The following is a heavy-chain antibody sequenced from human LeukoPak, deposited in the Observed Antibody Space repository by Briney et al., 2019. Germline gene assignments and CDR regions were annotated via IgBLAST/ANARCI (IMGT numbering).Heavy chain of an antibody. CDR3: ATGTVSSSWLGIFDF. CDR2: FDPEDGET. D-gene: IGHD6-13*01. J-gene: IGHJ4*02. CDR1: GYTLTEVS. V-gene: IGHV1-24*01. Sequence: GASVKVSCKISGYTLTEVSMHWVRHAPGKGLEWMGRFDPEDGETLSAQRFQGRLTMTENTSADTAYMELSSLTSDDTALYYCATGTVSSSWLGIFDFWGQGTLVTVSS.